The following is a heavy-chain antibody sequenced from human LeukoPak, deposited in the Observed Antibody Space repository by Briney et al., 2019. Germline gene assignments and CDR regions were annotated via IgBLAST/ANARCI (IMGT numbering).Heavy chain of an antibody. CDR2: IIPLIGIT. CDR1: GGSFSSYA. V-gene: IGHV1-69*04. J-gene: IGHJ3*02. D-gene: IGHD6-13*01. CDR3: ARFEFSSSWPPYDVFDI. Sequence: VASVKVSCKTSGGSFSSYAFSWVRQAPGQGPEWMGRIIPLIGITNYAQNFQGRVTITTDESTNTVYMEVNSLRSEDTAMYYCARFEFSSSWPPYDVFDIWGQGTMVTVSS.